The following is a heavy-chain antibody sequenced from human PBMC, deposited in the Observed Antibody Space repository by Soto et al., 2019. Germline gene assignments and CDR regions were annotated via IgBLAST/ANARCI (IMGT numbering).Heavy chain of an antibody. CDR2: IIPIFGTA. CDR1: GGPFSSYA. CDR3: ARGVRWVVTPRFDY. Sequence: QVPLVQSGAEVKKPGSSVKVSCKASGGPFSSYAIRWGRQAPGQGLEWMGGIIPIFGTANYAQKFQGRVTITADESTSTGYMELSSLRSEDKAVYYCARGVRWVVTPRFDYWGQGTLVTVSS. D-gene: IGHD2-21*02. V-gene: IGHV1-69*01. J-gene: IGHJ4*02.